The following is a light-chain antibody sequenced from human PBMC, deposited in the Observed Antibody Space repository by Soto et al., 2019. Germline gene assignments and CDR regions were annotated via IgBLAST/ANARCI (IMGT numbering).Light chain of an antibody. Sequence: DIQMTQSPSTLSASVGDRVTITCRASQSISSWLAWYQQKPGKAPKLLIYKASSLESGVPSRFSGSGSGTEFTLTISSLQPEDVATYYCQKYNSAPRTFGQGTRLEIK. CDR2: KAS. CDR1: QSISSW. J-gene: IGKJ5*01. CDR3: QKYNSAPRT. V-gene: IGKV1-5*03.